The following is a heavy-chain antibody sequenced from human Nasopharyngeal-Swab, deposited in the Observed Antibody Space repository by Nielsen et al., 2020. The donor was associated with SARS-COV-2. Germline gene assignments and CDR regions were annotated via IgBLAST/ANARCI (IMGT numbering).Heavy chain of an antibody. V-gene: IGHV3-15*01. D-gene: IGHD1-26*01. J-gene: IGHJ3*02. CDR2: IKSKTDGGTT. Sequence: WIRQPPGKGLEWVGRIKSKTDGGTTDYAAPVKGRFTISRDDSKNTLYLQMNSLKTEDTAVYYCTTGDNIVGALDAFDIWGQGTMVTVSS. CDR3: TTGDNIVGALDAFDI.